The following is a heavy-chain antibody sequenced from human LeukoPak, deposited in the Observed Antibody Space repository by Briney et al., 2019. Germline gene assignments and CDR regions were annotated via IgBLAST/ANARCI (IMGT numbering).Heavy chain of an antibody. J-gene: IGHJ4*02. CDR1: GGSISAYY. Sequence: KSSETLSLTCTISGGSISAYYWSWIRQPAGKGLEWIGRIYTGGTIYNPSLQSRVAISVDKSKNQISLRLNSVTAADTAIYYCVRDLDYWGQGTLVTVSS. CDR2: IYTGGT. V-gene: IGHV4-4*07. CDR3: VRDLDY.